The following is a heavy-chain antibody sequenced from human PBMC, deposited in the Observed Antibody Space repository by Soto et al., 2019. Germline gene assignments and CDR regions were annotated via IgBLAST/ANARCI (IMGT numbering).Heavy chain of an antibody. D-gene: IGHD6-6*01. CDR3: ARDRIAARLDAFDI. V-gene: IGHV1-2*02. CDR1: GYTFTGYY. Sequence: GASVKVSCKASGYTFTGYYMNWVRQAPGQGLEWMGWINPNNSATYSAQKFRGRVTMTRDTSISTAYMELSSLRSDDTAIYYCARDRIAARLDAFDICGQGTMVTFSS. J-gene: IGHJ3*02. CDR2: INPNNSAT.